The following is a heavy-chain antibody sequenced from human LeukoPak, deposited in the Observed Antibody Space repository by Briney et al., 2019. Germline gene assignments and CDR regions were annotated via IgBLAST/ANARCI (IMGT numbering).Heavy chain of an antibody. D-gene: IGHD3-22*01. CDR1: GYTFTGYY. V-gene: IGHV1-2*02. CDR3: ATVTIYDSSVAAFDI. Sequence: ASVKVSCKASGYTFTGYYMHWVRQAPGQGLEWMGWINPNSGGTNYAQKFQGRVTMTRDTSISTAYMELSRLRSDDTAVYYCATVTIYDSSVAAFDIWGQGTMVTVSS. J-gene: IGHJ3*02. CDR2: INPNSGGT.